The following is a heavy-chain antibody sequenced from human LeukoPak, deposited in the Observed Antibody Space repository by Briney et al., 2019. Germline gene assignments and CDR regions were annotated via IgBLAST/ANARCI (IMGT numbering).Heavy chain of an antibody. Sequence: GASVKVSCKASGYTFTSYGISWVRQAPGQGLEWMGWISAYDGNTKYTQKVQYRVTMTTDTSTSTAYMELRSLRSDDTAVYYCARDSPGGSDSSGRGAYFDYWGQGTLVTVSS. CDR3: ARDSPGGSDSSGRGAYFDY. V-gene: IGHV1-18*01. CDR2: ISAYDGNT. J-gene: IGHJ4*02. CDR1: GYTFTSYG. D-gene: IGHD3-22*01.